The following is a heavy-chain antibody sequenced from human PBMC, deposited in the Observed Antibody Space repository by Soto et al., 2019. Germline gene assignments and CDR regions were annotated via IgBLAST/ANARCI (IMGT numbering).Heavy chain of an antibody. D-gene: IGHD3-16*02. V-gene: IGHV3-21*01. CDR1: GVTFSSYS. Sequence: GGSLRLSCAASGVTFSSYSMNWVRQDPGKGLEWVSSISSSSSYIYYADSVKGRFTISRDNAKNSLYLQMNSLRAEDTAVYYCASGHVWGSYRYLIDYWGQGTLVTVSS. CDR3: ASGHVWGSYRYLIDY. CDR2: ISSSSSYI. J-gene: IGHJ4*02.